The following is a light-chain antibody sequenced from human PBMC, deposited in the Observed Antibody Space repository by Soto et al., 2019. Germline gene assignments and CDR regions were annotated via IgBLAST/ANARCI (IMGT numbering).Light chain of an antibody. CDR3: SSYAGSNNFGV. CDR1: SSDVGGYNY. CDR2: EVS. Sequence: QSALTQPPAASGSPGQSVTISCTGTSSDVGGYNYVSWYQQHPGKAPKLMIYEVSKRPSGVPDRFSGSKSGNTASLTVSGLQAEDEADCYCSSYAGSNNFGVFGGGTKVTVL. V-gene: IGLV2-8*01. J-gene: IGLJ2*01.